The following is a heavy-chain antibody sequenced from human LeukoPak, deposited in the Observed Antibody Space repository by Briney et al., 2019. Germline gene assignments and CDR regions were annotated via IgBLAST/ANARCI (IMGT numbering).Heavy chain of an antibody. V-gene: IGHV3-15*01. D-gene: IGHD6-13*01. CDR3: VWSSTWDKRFYLDY. CDR2: IKTKTDDGPT. Sequence: KSGGSLRLFCAASGFTFNEAWMSWVRQAPGEGLEWVARIKTKTDDGPTEYAAPVKGRFTILRDESKNTLYLHMNSLKTDDTAVYYCVWSSTWDKRFYLDYWGQGTLVTVSS. J-gene: IGHJ4*02. CDR1: GFTFNEAW.